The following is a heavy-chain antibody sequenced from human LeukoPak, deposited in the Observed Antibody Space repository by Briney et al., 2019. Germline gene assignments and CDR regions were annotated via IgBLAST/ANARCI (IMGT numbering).Heavy chain of an antibody. CDR1: GFTFNTYW. CDR3: AKDREYDDSCDYNG. CDR2: INSDGSTT. V-gene: IGHV3-74*01. J-gene: IGHJ4*02. D-gene: IGHD3-22*01. Sequence: PGKSLRLSCAASGFTFNTYWMHWVRQAPGKGLVWVSRINSDGSTTSYADSVRGRFTISRDDSKNMVYLQMDSLRAEDTAVYYCAKDREYDDSCDYNGWGQGTLVTVSS.